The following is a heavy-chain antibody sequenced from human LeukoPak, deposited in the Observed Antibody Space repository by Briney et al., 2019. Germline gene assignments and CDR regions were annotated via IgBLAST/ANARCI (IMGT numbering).Heavy chain of an antibody. V-gene: IGHV3-49*04. CDR2: ISGKNYDAKQ. J-gene: IGHJ5*02. D-gene: IGHD3-22*01. CDR3: AKPRDYDSSGYYNH. Sequence: GGSLRLSCIASGFTFGDYAMSWVRQAPGQGLEWVGLISGKNYDAKQEYAAYVKGRFTISRDNSKNTRHLQMNSLRAEDTAVYYCAKPRDYDSSGYYNHWGQGTLVTVSS. CDR1: GFTFGDYA.